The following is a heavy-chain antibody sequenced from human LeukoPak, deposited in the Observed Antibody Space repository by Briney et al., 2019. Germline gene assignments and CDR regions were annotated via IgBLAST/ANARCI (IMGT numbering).Heavy chain of an antibody. J-gene: IGHJ6*03. Sequence: ASVKVSCKASGYTFNNYGISWVRQAPGQGLEWMGWISAYNGNTKYGQRLQGRVTMTTDTSTSTAYMELRSLRSDDTAVYYCARGPIIDIAIVPAADEYYYMDVWGKGTTVTVSS. D-gene: IGHD2-2*01. CDR3: ARGPIIDIAIVPAADEYYYMDV. CDR1: GYTFNNYG. CDR2: ISAYNGNT. V-gene: IGHV1-18*01.